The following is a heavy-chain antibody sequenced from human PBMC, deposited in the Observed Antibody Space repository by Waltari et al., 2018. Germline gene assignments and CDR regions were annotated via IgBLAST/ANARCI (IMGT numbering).Heavy chain of an antibody. CDR2: SYYSGST. J-gene: IGHJ4*02. CDR1: GGSISRSY. Sequence: QVQLQESGPGLVKPSETRSLTCTVSGGSISRSYWSWIRQPPGKGLEWIGYSYYSGSTNYSPSLKSRVTISVDTSKNQFSLHLISVTAADTAIYYCARTGSYLDFDYWGQGTLVTVSS. V-gene: IGHV4-59*08. CDR3: ARTGSYLDFDY. D-gene: IGHD1-26*01.